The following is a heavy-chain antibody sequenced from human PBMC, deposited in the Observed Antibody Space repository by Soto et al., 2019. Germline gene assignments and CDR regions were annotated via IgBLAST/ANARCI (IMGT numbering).Heavy chain of an antibody. CDR2: ISYDGSNK. J-gene: IGHJ4*02. V-gene: IGHV3-30-3*01. CDR1: GFTFSSYA. Sequence: QVQLVESGGGVVQPGRSLRLSCAASGFTFSSYAMHWVRQAPGKGLEWVAVISYDGSNKYYADSVKDRFTISRDNSKNTLYLQMNSLRAEDTAVYYCARGHVGFLEWLLSYWGQGTLVTVSS. CDR3: ARGHVGFLEWLLSY. D-gene: IGHD3-3*01.